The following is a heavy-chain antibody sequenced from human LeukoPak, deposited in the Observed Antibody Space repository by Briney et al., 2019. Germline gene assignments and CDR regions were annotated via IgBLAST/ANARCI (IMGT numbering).Heavy chain of an antibody. Sequence: ASVKVSCKASGYTFTSYGIRWVRQAPGQGLEWMGWIDPYSGGTHFAQRFQGRVSMTLDTSISTAYMELTRLTSDDTAVYYCARDGVAGSSDAFDIWGQGTMVTVSA. V-gene: IGHV1-2*02. CDR2: IDPYSGGT. D-gene: IGHD6-19*01. CDR3: ARDGVAGSSDAFDI. J-gene: IGHJ3*02. CDR1: GYTFTSYG.